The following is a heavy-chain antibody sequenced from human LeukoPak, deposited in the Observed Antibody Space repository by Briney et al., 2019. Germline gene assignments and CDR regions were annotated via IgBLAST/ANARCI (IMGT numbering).Heavy chain of an antibody. CDR3: ARLAWGFGSSQYFDY. V-gene: IGHV4-39*01. CDR2: IYYSGST. Sequence: SETLSLTCTVSGGSISSSSYYWGWIRQPPGKGLEWIGSIYYSGSTYYNPSLKSRVTISVDTSKNQFSLKLSSVTAADTAVYYCARLAWGFGSSQYFDYWGQGTLVTVSS. D-gene: IGHD6-6*01. CDR1: GGSISSSSYY. J-gene: IGHJ4*02.